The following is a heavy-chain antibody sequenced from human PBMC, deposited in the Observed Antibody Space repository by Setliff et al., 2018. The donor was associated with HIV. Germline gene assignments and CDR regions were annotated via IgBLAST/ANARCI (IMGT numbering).Heavy chain of an antibody. CDR3: ARDYLHVFDI. V-gene: IGHV1-2*02. J-gene: IGHJ3*02. CDR1: GYTFTDYY. CDR2: INSASGGI. Sequence: ASVKVSCKASGYTFTDYYIHWVRQAPGQGLEWMGWINSASGGINYAQNFQGRVTVTRDTSINTAYVELNSLKSDDTAVYYCARDYLHVFDIWGQGTMVTVSS.